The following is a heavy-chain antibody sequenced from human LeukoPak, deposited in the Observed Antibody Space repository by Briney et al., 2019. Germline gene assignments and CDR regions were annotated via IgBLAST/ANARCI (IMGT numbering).Heavy chain of an antibody. CDR1: GFTVSSNS. CDR2: IYSDNI. V-gene: IGHV3-53*05. D-gene: IGHD4/OR15-4a*01. J-gene: IGHJ4*02. CDR3: ARRAGAYSHPYDY. Sequence: GGSLRLYCTVSGFTVSSNSMSWHRQAQGQGLEWVSFIYSDNIHYSHSVKGRFTISRDNSKNTLYIQMNSLRAEDTAVYYCARRAGAYSHPYDYCGQGTLGTVSS.